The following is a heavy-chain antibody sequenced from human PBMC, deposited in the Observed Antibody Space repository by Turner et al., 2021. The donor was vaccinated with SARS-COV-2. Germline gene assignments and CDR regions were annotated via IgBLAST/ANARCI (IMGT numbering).Heavy chain of an antibody. CDR1: SRAISSSAYY. CDR2: IFYSGST. V-gene: IGHV4-39*01. CDR3: ATQVAILGRWLAPFDS. J-gene: IGHJ4*02. D-gene: IGHD6-19*01. Sequence: QLQLQESRPGLVKPAETLSLTRTVSSRAISSSAYYWRWIRQPPGKGLEWIGSIFYSGSTNYSPSLKSRITITVDTSKNHFSLKLSTVTAAETAVDYCATQVAILGRWLAPFDSWGQGTLVTVSS.